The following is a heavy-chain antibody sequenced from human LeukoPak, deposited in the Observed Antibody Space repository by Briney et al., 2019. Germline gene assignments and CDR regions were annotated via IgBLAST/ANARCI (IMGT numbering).Heavy chain of an antibody. Sequence: GGSLRLSCAASGFTFSNCDMHWVRQAPGKGLEWVAFISSDGSNEYYGDSVEGRFTIYRDNLILYLQMNRLRTEDTAVYFCARESFGLDYWGQGTLVTVSS. CDR3: ARESFGLDY. V-gene: IGHV3-30-3*01. CDR2: ISSDGSNE. D-gene: IGHD3-16*01. J-gene: IGHJ4*02. CDR1: GFTFSNCD.